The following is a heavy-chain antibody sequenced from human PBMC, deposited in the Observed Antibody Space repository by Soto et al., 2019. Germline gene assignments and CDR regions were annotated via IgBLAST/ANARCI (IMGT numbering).Heavy chain of an antibody. CDR1: GFTFSTYA. D-gene: IGHD2-15*01. CDR3: ARDQNAGYCSGGSCYYYYGMDV. J-gene: IGHJ6*02. Sequence: QVQLVESGGGVVQPGRSLTLSCAASGFTFSTYAMHWVRQAPGKGLEWVAVISYDGKNNYYAGSVKGRSTISRGNSRDPLFLQMNSLRADDTAVYYCARDQNAGYCSGGSCYYYYGMDVWGQGTTVTVSS. V-gene: IGHV3-30*04. CDR2: ISYDGKNN.